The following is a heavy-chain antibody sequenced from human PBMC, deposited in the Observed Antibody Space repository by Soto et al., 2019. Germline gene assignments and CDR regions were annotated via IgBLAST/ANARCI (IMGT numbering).Heavy chain of an antibody. V-gene: IGHV4-59*12. CDR3: ATLPPRIVVVVLPIPS. CDR2: IYHTGIT. J-gene: IGHJ4*02. D-gene: IGHD2-15*01. Sequence: SETLSLTCTVSGDSISSYSWSWIRQTPGKGLEWIGEIYHTGITKYNPSIKNRVTISLDNSNNHFSLNLQSVSAADTAVYYCATLPPRIVVVVLPIPSWGQGTLVTVSS. CDR1: GDSISSYS.